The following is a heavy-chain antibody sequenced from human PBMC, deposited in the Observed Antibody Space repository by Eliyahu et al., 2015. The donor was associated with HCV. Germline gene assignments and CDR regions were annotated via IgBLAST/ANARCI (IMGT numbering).Heavy chain of an antibody. J-gene: IGHJ4*02. Sequence: QVQLQQWGAGLLKPSETLSLTCAVYGGSFSGYYWSWIRQPPGKGLEWIGEINHSGSTNYNPSLKSRVTISVDTSKNQFSLKLSSVTAADTAVYYCARGRGAETTVVTPIDYWGQGTLVTVSS. CDR3: ARGRGAETTVVTPIDY. CDR1: GGSFSGYY. D-gene: IGHD4-23*01. CDR2: INHSGST. V-gene: IGHV4-34*01.